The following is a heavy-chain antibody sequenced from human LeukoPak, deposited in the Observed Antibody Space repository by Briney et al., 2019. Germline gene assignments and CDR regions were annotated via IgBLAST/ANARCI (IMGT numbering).Heavy chain of an antibody. V-gene: IGHV4-59*08. CDR3: ARQAGSFTTFDF. CDR1: SGSIGTYY. Sequence: PSETLSLTCSVSSGSIGTYYWAWIRQTPGKGLEWIGYISYSGSTKYNPSLTRRITISLDTSKNQFSLELRSMTAADTAMYYCARQAGSFTTFDFWGQGTLVTVSS. D-gene: IGHD1-26*01. CDR2: ISYSGST. J-gene: IGHJ4*02.